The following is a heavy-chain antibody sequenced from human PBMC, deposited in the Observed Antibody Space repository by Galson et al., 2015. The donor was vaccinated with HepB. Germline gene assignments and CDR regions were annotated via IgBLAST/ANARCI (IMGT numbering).Heavy chain of an antibody. CDR1: GFTVTTYA. CDR2: ITANGGDT. CDR3: ARGTLQYCTGVSCYPFDF. D-gene: IGHD2-8*02. Sequence: SLRLSCAASGFTVTTYAMSWVRHSPGKGLEWVSGITANGGDTLHAQTVQGRVTLTRDRSPGTTYLELSSLRVDDTAVYYCARGTLQYCTGVSCYPFDFWGRGTQVTVSS. J-gene: IGHJ4*02. V-gene: IGHV3-23*01.